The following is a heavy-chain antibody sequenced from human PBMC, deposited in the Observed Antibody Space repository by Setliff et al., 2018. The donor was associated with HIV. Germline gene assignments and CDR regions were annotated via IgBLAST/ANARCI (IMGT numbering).Heavy chain of an antibody. J-gene: IGHJ3*02. D-gene: IGHD6-13*01. CDR1: GYSFVNYH. CDR2: ISAFSGNT. V-gene: IGHV1-18*01. Sequence: ASVKVSCKASGYSFVNYHIIWVRQAPGQGLEWMAWISAFSGNTHYAQKFQGRVTMTTDTSTSTAYMELRSLRSDDTAVYYCARDTAEYSSSWYREEDAFDIWGQGTMVTVSS. CDR3: ARDTAEYSSSWYREEDAFDI.